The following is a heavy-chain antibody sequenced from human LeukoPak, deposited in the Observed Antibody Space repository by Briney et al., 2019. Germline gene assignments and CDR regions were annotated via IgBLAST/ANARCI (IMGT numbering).Heavy chain of an antibody. J-gene: IGHJ5*02. D-gene: IGHD6-13*01. V-gene: IGHV4-59*01. CDR1: GGSISSYY. Sequence: SETLSLTCTVSGGSISSYYWSWIRQPPGKGLEWIGCVHYSGSTNYNPSLESRVTISVDTSKNHFSLKLNSVTAADTAVYFCARGERYGSGWYWFDPWGQGTLVTVSS. CDR3: ARGERYGSGWYWFDP. CDR2: VHYSGST.